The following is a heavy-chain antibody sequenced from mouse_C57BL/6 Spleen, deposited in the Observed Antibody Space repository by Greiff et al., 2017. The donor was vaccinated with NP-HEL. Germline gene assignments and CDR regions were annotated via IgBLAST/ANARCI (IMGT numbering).Heavy chain of an antibody. CDR1: GYTFTSYD. Sequence: QVQLQQSGPELVKPGASVKLSCKASGYTFTSYDINWVKQRPGQGLEWIGWIYPRDGSTKYNEKFKGKATLTVDTSSSTAYMELHSLTSEDSAVYFCAVDNYYGRGYFDYWGQGTTLTVSS. CDR2: IYPRDGST. J-gene: IGHJ2*01. CDR3: AVDNYYGRGYFDY. V-gene: IGHV1-85*01. D-gene: IGHD1-1*01.